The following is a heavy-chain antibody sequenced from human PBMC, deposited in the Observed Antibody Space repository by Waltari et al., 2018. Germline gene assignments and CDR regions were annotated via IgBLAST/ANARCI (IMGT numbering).Heavy chain of an antibody. J-gene: IGHJ6*02. Sequence: QVQLQESGPGLVKPSETLSLTCTVSGGSISSYYWSWIRPPPGKGLEWIWYIYYRGSTNYNPSLKRRVTMSVDTSKSQFSLKVNSGTAADTAVYYCARLGSGTFYYGMDVWGPGTTVTVSS. CDR2: IYYRGST. CDR1: GGSISSYY. CDR3: ARLGSGTFYYGMDV. V-gene: IGHV4-59*08. D-gene: IGHD1-26*01.